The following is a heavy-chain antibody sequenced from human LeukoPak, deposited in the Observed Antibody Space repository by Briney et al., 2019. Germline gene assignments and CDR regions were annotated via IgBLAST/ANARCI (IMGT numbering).Heavy chain of an antibody. CDR2: IYTSGST. V-gene: IGHV4-59*10. CDR3: ARGAYHYGSGSYYFDY. CDR1: GGSFSGYY. J-gene: IGHJ4*02. D-gene: IGHD3-10*01. Sequence: SETLSLTCAVYGGSFSGYYWSWIRQPAGKGLEWIGRIYTSGSTNYNASLKSRVTMSADTSKNQFSLKLSSVTAADTAVYYCARGAYHYGSGSYYFDYWGQGTLVTVSS.